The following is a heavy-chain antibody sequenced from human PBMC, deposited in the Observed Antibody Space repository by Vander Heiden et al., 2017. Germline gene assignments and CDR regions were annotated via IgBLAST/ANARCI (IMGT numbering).Heavy chain of an antibody. Sequence: QVQLVQSGAEVKKPGASVKVSCKASGYTFTSYYMHWVRQAPGQGLEWMGISNPSGVSTSDAQKCQGRVTMTRDKYTSTVDREVSSLRSEDTAVYYCARGSTSSGSLDAFDIWGQGTMVTVSS. CDR1: GYTFTSYY. V-gene: IGHV1-46*01. D-gene: IGHD3-22*01. J-gene: IGHJ3*02. CDR3: ARGSTSSGSLDAFDI. CDR2: SNPSGVST.